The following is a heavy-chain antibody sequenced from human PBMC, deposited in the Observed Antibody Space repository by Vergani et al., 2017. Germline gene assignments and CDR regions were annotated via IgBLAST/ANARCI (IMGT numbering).Heavy chain of an antibody. CDR2: ISAYNGNP. CDR3: ARVPPGLTVVTHNWFDP. V-gene: IGHV1-18*01. Sequence: QVQLVQSGAEVKKPGASVKVSCKASGYTFTSYGISWVRQAPGQGLEWMGWISAYNGNPNYAQKLQGRVTMTTDTSTSTAYMELRSLRSDDTAVYYCARVPPGLTVVTHNWFDPWGQGTLVTVSS. CDR1: GYTFTSYG. J-gene: IGHJ5*02. D-gene: IGHD4-23*01.